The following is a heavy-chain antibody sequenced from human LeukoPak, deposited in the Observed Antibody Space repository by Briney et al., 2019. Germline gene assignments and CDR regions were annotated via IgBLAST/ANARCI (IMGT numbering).Heavy chain of an antibody. D-gene: IGHD6-6*01. CDR2: IRYDGSNK. Sequence: GGSLRLSCAASGFTFSSYGMHWVRQAPGKGLEWVAFIRYDGSNKYYADSVKGRFTISRDNSKNTLYLQMNSLRAEDTVVYYCARRYSTSSVEDFDYWGQGTLVTVSS. V-gene: IGHV3-30*02. CDR1: GFTFSSYG. CDR3: ARRYSTSSVEDFDY. J-gene: IGHJ4*02.